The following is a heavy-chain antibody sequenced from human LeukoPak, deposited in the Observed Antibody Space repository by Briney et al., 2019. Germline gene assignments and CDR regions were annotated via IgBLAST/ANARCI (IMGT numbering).Heavy chain of an antibody. CDR3: ARRVYSGDWFDP. CDR2: IDPSDSYT. J-gene: IGHJ5*02. CDR1: GCILTSYW. V-gene: IGHV5-10-1*01. Sequence: GESLQISCKGSGCILTSYWISWVRQMPGKGLEWMGRIDPSDSYTNYSPSFQGHVTISADKSISTAYLQWSSLKASDTAMYYCARRVYSGDWFDPWGQGTLVTVSS. D-gene: IGHD3-10*01.